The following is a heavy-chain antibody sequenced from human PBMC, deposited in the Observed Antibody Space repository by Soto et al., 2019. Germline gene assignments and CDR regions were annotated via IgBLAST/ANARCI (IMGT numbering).Heavy chain of an antibody. V-gene: IGHV1-3*01. J-gene: IGHJ6*02. CDR3: ASIATTAASYYDMDA. CDR2: INAGNGDT. Sequence: ASVKVSCKASGITFSTYAIHWVRQAPGQRLEWMGWINAGNGDTKYSQKFQGRVTITRDTSASTAYMELSSLRSEDTAVYYCASIATTAASYYDMDAWGHAPTVTV. CDR1: GITFSTYA. D-gene: IGHD1-26*01.